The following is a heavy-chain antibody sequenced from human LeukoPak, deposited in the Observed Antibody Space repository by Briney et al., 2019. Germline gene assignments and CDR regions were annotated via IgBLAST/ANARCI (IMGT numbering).Heavy chain of an antibody. CDR1: GGSISSSCYY. Sequence: SETLSLTCPVSGGSISSSCYYWGWLREPPGKGLEWIGSIYYSGRTYYNWSLKRRVTISVDTSKNQFSLKLSSVTAADTAVYYSARQDYDFWSGYLGGILDYWGQGTLVTVSS. D-gene: IGHD3-3*01. J-gene: IGHJ4*02. V-gene: IGHV4-39*01. CDR2: IYYSGRT. CDR3: ARQDYDFWSGYLGGILDY.